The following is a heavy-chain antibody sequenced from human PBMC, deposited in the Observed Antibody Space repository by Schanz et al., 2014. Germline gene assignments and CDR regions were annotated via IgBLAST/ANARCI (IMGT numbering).Heavy chain of an antibody. Sequence: QVQLVQSGAEVRKPGASVKVSCKASGYTFISYGISWVRQAPGQGLEWLGWISGSNGNTNYTQKFQGRVTMTIDPYTSTAYMELRSLRFDDTAVYYCARGGYSSGWYDRDIAHFDYWGQGTLVTVSS. CDR2: ISGSNGNT. CDR1: GYTFISYG. V-gene: IGHV1-18*01. J-gene: IGHJ4*02. CDR3: ARGGYSSGWYDRDIAHFDY. D-gene: IGHD6-19*01.